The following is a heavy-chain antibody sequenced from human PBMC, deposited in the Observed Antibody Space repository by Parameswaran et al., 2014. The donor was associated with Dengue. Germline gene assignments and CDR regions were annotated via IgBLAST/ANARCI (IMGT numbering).Heavy chain of an antibody. V-gene: IGHV4-59*01. CDR2: IYYSGST. Sequence: RWIRQPPGKGLEWIGYIYYSGSTNYNPSLKSRVTISVDTSKNQFSLKLSSVTAADTAVYYCARAVRYYYYMDVWGQRDHGHRLL. J-gene: IGHJ6*03. D-gene: IGHD3-10*01. CDR3: ARAVRYYYYMDV.